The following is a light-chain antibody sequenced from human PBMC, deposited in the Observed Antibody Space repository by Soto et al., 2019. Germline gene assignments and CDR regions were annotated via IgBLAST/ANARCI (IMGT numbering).Light chain of an antibody. CDR1: QGISNY. Sequence: DIQMTQSPSSLSASVGDRVTITCRASQGISNYLAWYQQTPGKVPKLLIYAASTLQSGVPSRFSGSGSGTDSTLTITSLQPEDVATYYSQKYNSAPITFGQGTRLEIK. J-gene: IGKJ5*01. CDR3: QKYNSAPIT. V-gene: IGKV1-27*01. CDR2: AAS.